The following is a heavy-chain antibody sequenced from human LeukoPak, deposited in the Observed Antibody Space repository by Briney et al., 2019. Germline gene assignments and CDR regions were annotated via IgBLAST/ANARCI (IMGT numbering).Heavy chain of an antibody. D-gene: IGHD6-13*01. CDR1: GFTFSSYS. J-gene: IGHJ6*04. Sequence: GGSLRLSCAASGFTFSSYSMNWVRQAPGKGLEWVSVISYDGSYEYLADSVRGRFTISRDHSKNTLYLQMNSLRAEDTAVYYCASSSWYDSPGVVWGKGTTVTVSS. CDR2: ISYDGSYE. CDR3: ASSSWYDSPGVV. V-gene: IGHV3-30*03.